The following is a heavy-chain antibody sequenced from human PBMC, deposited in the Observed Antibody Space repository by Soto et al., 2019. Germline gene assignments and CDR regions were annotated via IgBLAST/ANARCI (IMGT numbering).Heavy chain of an antibody. J-gene: IGHJ4*02. V-gene: IGHV1-2*04. CDR2: INPNSGGT. CDR1: GYTFTGYY. Sequence: ASVKVSCKASGYTFTGYYMHWVRQAPGQGLEWMGWINPNSGGTNYAQKFQGWVTMTRDTSISTAYMELSRPRSDDTAVYYCARSGTYYDFWSGYLPPYFDYWGQGTLVTVSS. D-gene: IGHD3-3*01. CDR3: ARSGTYYDFWSGYLPPYFDY.